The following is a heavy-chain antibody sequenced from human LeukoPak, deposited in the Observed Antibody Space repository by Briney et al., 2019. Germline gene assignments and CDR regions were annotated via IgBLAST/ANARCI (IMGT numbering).Heavy chain of an antibody. CDR2: ISFDGGNE. J-gene: IGHJ4*02. D-gene: IGHD4-17*01. CDR3: AKDLTTVTSQGDY. Sequence: GSLRLSCVASGFTFSRYDMHWVRQAPGKGLQWVAVISFDGGNEIYADSVKGRFTISRDNSKNTLSLQMNSLRPEDTAIYYCAKDLTTVTSQGDYWGQGTVVTVSS. CDR1: GFTFSRYD. V-gene: IGHV3-30-3*01.